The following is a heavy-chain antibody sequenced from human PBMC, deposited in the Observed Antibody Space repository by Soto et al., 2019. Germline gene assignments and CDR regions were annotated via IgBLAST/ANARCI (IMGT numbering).Heavy chain of an antibody. Sequence: EVQLVESGGGLVQPGGSLRLSCAASGFTFSSYSMNWVRQAPGKGLEWVSYISSSSSTIYYADSVKGRFTISRDNAKNSLYLQMNSLRAEDTAVYYCAREVTVPFDSWGQGTLVTVSS. D-gene: IGHD2-21*02. CDR1: GFTFSSYS. J-gene: IGHJ4*02. CDR2: ISSSSSTI. CDR3: AREVTVPFDS. V-gene: IGHV3-48*01.